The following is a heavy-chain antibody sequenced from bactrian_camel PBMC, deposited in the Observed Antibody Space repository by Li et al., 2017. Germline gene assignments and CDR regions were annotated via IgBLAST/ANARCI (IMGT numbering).Heavy chain of an antibody. CDR1: GDTYC. J-gene: IGHJ4*01. CDR2: TYTGVGYGRT. V-gene: IGHV3S54*01. Sequence: HVQLVESGGGSVQAGGSLRLSCAASGDTYCMAWFRQGAGKQREAVATTYTGVGYGRTWYADSVKDRFTISRDGARNTLYLQMNSLKPEDTAMYYCAARGRQRIDPGCDNEYDLLRNGGQGTQVTVS. D-gene: IGHD3*01.